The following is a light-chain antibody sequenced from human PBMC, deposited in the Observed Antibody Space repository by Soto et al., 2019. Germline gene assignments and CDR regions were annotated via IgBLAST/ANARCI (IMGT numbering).Light chain of an antibody. Sequence: QSALTQPASVSGSPGQSITISCTGTSSDIGGSNYVSWYQQYPGKAPTLMISEVSNRPSGVSNRFSGSKSGNTASLTISGLQAEDEADYSCTSYTSSTTWVFGGGTKVTVL. CDR2: EVS. J-gene: IGLJ3*02. CDR3: TSYTSSTTWV. CDR1: SSDIGGSNY. V-gene: IGLV2-14*01.